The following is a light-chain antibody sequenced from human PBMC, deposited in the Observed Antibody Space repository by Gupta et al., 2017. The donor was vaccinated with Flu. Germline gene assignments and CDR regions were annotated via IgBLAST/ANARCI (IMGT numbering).Light chain of an antibody. CDR2: STN. J-gene: IGLJ2*01. CDR1: TGAVTSGFY. CDR3: PLDTGGALV. Sequence: QTLVTQDPSLPVSPRGTVTPTCAPSTGAVTSGFYPNCFQQKPGQAPRPLIYSTNKKHAWTPGRSSAAPRGGKAVTTLSVVQAEDDADYYCPLDTGGALVFGGGTKLTVL. V-gene: IGLV7-43*01.